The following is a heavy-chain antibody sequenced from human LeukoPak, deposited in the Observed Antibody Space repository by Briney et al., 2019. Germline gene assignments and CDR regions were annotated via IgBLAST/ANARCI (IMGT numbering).Heavy chain of an antibody. V-gene: IGHV1-2*02. CDR3: ARTLIQYYYDIGFYGMDV. CDR2: INPNSGGT. J-gene: IGHJ6*02. CDR1: GYTFTGYY. Sequence: ASVKVSCKASGYTFTGYYMHWVRQAPGQGLEWMGWINPNSGGTNYAQKFQGRVTMTRDTSISTAYMELSRLRSDDTAVYYCARTLIQYYYDIGFYGMDVWGQGTTVTVSS. D-gene: IGHD3-22*01.